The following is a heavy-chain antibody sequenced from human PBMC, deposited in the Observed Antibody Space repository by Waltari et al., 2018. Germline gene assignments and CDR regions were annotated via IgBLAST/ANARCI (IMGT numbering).Heavy chain of an antibody. CDR3: ASLASI. CDR2: ISVNSEYI. J-gene: IGHJ4*02. D-gene: IGHD3-3*02. V-gene: IGHV3-21*02. CDR1: GFSFSIYP. Sequence: EVQLVESGGGLVKPGGSLRLSCAASGFSFSIYPMSWVRQAPGKGLEGFAFISVNSEYIFYADSVRGRFTISRDNAKNALYLQMNSLTAEDTAVYYCASLASIWGQGTLVTVSS.